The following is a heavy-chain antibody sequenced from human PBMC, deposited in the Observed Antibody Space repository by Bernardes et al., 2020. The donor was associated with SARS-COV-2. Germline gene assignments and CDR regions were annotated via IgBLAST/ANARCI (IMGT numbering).Heavy chain of an antibody. D-gene: IGHD3-10*01. CDR3: VKDGERGYDMDV. V-gene: IGHV3-23*01. J-gene: IGHJ6*02. Sequence: GGSLRLSCAASGFTFSSYAMSWVRQAPGKGLEWVSAISNSGGTTYYVDSVKGRFTISRDNSKSTLYLQMNSLRAEDTAVYYCVKDGERGYDMDVWGQGTTVTVSS. CDR1: GFTFSSYA. CDR2: ISNSGGTT.